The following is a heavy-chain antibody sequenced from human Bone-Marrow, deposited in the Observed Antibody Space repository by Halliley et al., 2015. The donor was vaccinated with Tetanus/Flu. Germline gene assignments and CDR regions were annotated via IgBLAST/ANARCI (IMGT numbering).Heavy chain of an antibody. V-gene: IGHV4-31*02. D-gene: IGHD6-19*01. Sequence: GTGLGGIGYIPYTGSAHYNPSLNSRATISIDTSNNQFSLKLSSVTAADTAVYYCAREVSGWFDHWGQGTLVTVSS. J-gene: IGHJ5*02. CDR3: AREVSGWFDH. CDR2: IPYTGSA.